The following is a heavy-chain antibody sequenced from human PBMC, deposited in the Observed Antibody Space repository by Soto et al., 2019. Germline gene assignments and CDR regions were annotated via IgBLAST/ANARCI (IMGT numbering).Heavy chain of an antibody. V-gene: IGHV3-66*01. Sequence: EMQLVESGGGLVQPGGSLRLSCAVSGFTVSSNYMTCVRQPPGKGLEWVSVMYTSGRTYYGASVKGRVTISRDNSKNTLYLQMNSLRVEDTAVYYCARTLASARQVDYWCQGTRVTVSS. D-gene: IGHD6-13*01. CDR2: MYTSGRT. J-gene: IGHJ4*02. CDR1: GFTVSSNY. CDR3: ARTLASARQVDY.